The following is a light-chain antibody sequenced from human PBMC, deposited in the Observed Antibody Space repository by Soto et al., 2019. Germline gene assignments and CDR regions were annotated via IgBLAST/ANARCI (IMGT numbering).Light chain of an antibody. J-gene: IGLJ1*01. CDR2: TNN. CDR1: SSSIGSNS. V-gene: IGLV1-44*01. Sequence: QSVLTQPPSPSGTPGQRVTISCSGSSSSIGSNSVNWYQQLPRTAPKVLIYTNNQRPSGVPDRFSGSKSGTSASLAISGLQSEEEADYYCAAWDGSLNVYVFGTGTKVTVL. CDR3: AAWDGSLNVYV.